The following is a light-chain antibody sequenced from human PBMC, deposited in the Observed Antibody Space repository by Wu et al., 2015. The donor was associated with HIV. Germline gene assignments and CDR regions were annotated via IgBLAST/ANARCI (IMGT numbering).Light chain of an antibody. CDR2: AAS. J-gene: IGKJ2*01. CDR3: QLYGSSPYSYT. Sequence: EIVLTQSPGTLSLSPGERATLSCRASQSVYGSYVAWYQQKPGQAPRLLIYAASSRATGIPDRFRGSGSGTDFTLTINRLEPEDFAVYYCQLYGSSPYSYTFGQGTKLEIK. CDR1: QSVYGSY. V-gene: IGKV3-20*01.